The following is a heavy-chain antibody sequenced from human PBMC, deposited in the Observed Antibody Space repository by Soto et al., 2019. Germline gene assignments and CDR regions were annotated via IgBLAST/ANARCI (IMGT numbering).Heavy chain of an antibody. D-gene: IGHD3-9*01. J-gene: IGHJ6*03. CDR3: ARGYDILTGYPFGDMDG. V-gene: IGHV1-8*01. CDR2: MNPNSGNT. Sequence: GASVKVSCKASGYTFTSYDINWVRQATGQGLEWMGWMNPNSGNTGYAQKFQGRVTMTRNTSISTAYMELSSLRSEDTAVYYCARGYDILTGYPFGDMDGWGKGTTVTVSS. CDR1: GYTFTSYD.